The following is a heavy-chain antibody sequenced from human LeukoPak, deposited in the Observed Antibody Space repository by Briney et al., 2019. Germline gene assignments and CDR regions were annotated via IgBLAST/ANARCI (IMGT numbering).Heavy chain of an antibody. Sequence: PSETLSLTCAVYGGSFSGYYWSWIRQPPGKGLEWIGEINHSGSTNYNPSLKSRVTISVDTSKNQFSLKLSSVTAADTAVYYCARVPYYYDSSPLAGYFDYWGQGTLVTVSS. J-gene: IGHJ4*02. CDR3: ARVPYYYDSSPLAGYFDY. V-gene: IGHV4-34*01. CDR1: GGSFSGYY. D-gene: IGHD3-22*01. CDR2: INHSGST.